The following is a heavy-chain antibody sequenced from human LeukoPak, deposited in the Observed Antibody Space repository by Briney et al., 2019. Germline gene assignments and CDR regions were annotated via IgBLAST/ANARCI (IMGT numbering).Heavy chain of an antibody. CDR2: IYYSGST. V-gene: IGHV4-39*07. CDR1: GGSISSSGYY. D-gene: IGHD6-13*01. Sequence: KPSETLSLTCTVSGGSISSSGYYWGWIRQPPGKGLEWIGSIYYSGSTYYNPSLKSRVTISVDTSKNQFSLKLSSVTAADTAVYYCARVSSSWSVHAFDIWGQGTMVTVSS. CDR3: ARVSSSWSVHAFDI. J-gene: IGHJ3*02.